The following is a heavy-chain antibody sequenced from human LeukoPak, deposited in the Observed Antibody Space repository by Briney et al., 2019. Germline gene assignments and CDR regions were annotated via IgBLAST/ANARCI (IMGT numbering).Heavy chain of an antibody. CDR2: IYYSGST. CDR1: GGSISSSNYY. D-gene: IGHD3-3*01. J-gene: IGHJ6*03. V-gene: IGHV4-39*01. Sequence: SETLSLTCTVSGGSISSSNYYWGWIRQPPGKGLEWIGNIYYSGSTYYNPSLKSRVTISVDTSKNQFSLKLSSVTAADTAVYYCARRFDYYYMDVWGKGTTVTISS. CDR3: ARRFDYYYMDV.